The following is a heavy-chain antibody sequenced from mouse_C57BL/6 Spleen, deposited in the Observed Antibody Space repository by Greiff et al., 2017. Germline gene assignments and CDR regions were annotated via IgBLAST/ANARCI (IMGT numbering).Heavy chain of an antibody. CDR3: ARAYVAPYFDV. D-gene: IGHD1-1*01. CDR1: GYTFTSYW. J-gene: IGHJ1*03. CDR2: IHPNSGST. V-gene: IGHV1-64*01. Sequence: QVQLQQPGAELVKPGASVKLSCKASGYTFTSYWMHWVKQRPGQGLEWIGMIHPNSGSTNYNEKFKSKATLTVDKSSSTAYMQLSSLTSEDSAVYYGARAYVAPYFDVWGTGTTVTVSS.